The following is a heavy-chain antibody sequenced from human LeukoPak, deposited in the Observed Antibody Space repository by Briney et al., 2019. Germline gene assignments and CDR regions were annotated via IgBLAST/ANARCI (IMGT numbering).Heavy chain of an antibody. D-gene: IGHD4-11*01. CDR2: IRYDGSNK. Sequence: PGRSLRLSCSASGFTFSRYGMHWVRQAPGKGLEWVAFIRYDGSNKYYADSVKGRFTISRDNSKNTLYLQMNSLRAEDTAVYYCAKDALHLTVTTRYYFDYWGQGTLVTVSS. V-gene: IGHV3-30*02. CDR1: GFTFSRYG. J-gene: IGHJ4*02. CDR3: AKDALHLTVTTRYYFDY.